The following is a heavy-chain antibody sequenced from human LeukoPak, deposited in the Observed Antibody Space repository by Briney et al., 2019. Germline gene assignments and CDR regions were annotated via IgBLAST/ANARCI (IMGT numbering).Heavy chain of an antibody. CDR1: GYTFTSYG. D-gene: IGHD1-26*01. Sequence: ASVKVSCKASGYTFTSYGISWVRQAPGQGLEWMGWISAYNGNTNYAQKLQGRVTMTTDTSTSTAYMELRSLRSDDTAVYYCARASNSGSYYRMTFDIWGQGTMVTVSS. V-gene: IGHV1-18*01. J-gene: IGHJ3*02. CDR3: ARASNSGSYYRMTFDI. CDR2: ISAYNGNT.